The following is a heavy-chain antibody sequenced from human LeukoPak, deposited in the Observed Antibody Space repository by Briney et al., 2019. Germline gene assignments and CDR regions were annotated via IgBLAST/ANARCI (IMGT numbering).Heavy chain of an antibody. CDR3: ARFPDGWFDP. J-gene: IGHJ5*02. CDR1: GGSINNYY. Sequence: SETLSLTRTVSGGSINNYYWSWIRQPPGKGLDWIGYIYYSGITNYNPSLKSRVTISVDASKNQFSLKLSSVTAADTAVYYCARFPDGWFDPWGQGTLVTVSS. V-gene: IGHV4-59*08. CDR2: IYYSGIT.